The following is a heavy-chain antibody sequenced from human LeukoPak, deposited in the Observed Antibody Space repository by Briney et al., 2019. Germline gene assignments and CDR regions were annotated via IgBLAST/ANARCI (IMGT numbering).Heavy chain of an antibody. CDR2: IYTSGST. CDR3: ARVLDSGYSDF. CDR1: GGSISSYY. Sequence: PSETLSLTRTVSGGSISSYYWNWIRQPAGKGLEWIGRIYTSGSTDYNPSLKSRVTMSVDTSKNQFSLKLISVTAADTAVYYCARVLDSGYSDFWGQGTLVTVSS. V-gene: IGHV4-4*07. J-gene: IGHJ4*02. D-gene: IGHD3/OR15-3a*01.